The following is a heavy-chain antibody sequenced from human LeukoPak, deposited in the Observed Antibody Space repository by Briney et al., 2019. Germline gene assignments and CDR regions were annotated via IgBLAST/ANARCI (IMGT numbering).Heavy chain of an antibody. V-gene: IGHV4-59*12. CDR3: ARGIVSGYYEWFQH. CDR2: IYYTGST. Sequence: SETLSLTCTISGGSISSYYWSWIRQPPGKGLEWIGYIYYTGSTNHNPSLKSRVTISVDTSKNQFSLKLSSVTAADTAVYYCARGIVSGYYEWFQHWGQGTLVTVSS. D-gene: IGHD3-22*01. CDR1: GGSISSYY. J-gene: IGHJ1*01.